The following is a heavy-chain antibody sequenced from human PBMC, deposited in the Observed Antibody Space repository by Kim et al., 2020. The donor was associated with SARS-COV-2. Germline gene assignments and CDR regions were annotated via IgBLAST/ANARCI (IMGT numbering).Heavy chain of an antibody. CDR2: ISTRGESI. V-gene: IGHV3-11*01. J-gene: IGHJ4*02. Sequence: GGSLRLSCAASGLSFSDSYMNGVRQAPGKGLEWLSFISTRGESIFYADSVEGRVTISRDNAKNSLYLQMNYLRDEDTAVYYCARSGNGYNAFGIWGQG. CDR1: GLSFSDSY. D-gene: IGHD5-12*01. CDR3: ARSGNGYNAFGI.